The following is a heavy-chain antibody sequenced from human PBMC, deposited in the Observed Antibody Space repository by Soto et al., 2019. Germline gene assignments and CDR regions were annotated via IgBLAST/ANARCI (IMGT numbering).Heavy chain of an antibody. D-gene: IGHD6-19*01. CDR3: AKGSTYHNHSSGWYMHYYYYGMDV. V-gene: IGHV3-33*06. Sequence: ACSVKRSSAACGVTFRIYGMHLVRKNPGKGLEWGAVIWYDGSNKYYADSVKGRFTISRDNSKNTLYLQMNSLRAEDTAVYYCAKGSTYHNHSSGWYMHYYYYGMDVWGQGTTVTVSS. J-gene: IGHJ6*02. CDR2: IWYDGSNK. CDR1: GVTFRIYG.